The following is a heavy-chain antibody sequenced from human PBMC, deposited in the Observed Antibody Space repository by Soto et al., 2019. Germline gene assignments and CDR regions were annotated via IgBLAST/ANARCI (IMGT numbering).Heavy chain of an antibody. J-gene: IGHJ4*02. D-gene: IGHD2-15*01. CDR2: IIGVGTDT. CDR3: AKGSAGRCIGARCYPFDH. CDR1: GFSFSNYA. Sequence: EVQLLESGGGLAQPGGSLRLSCAASGFSFSNYAMNWVRLAPGKRLEWVSSIIGVGTDTYYADSVRGRFTISRDNSRDTLFLQMNSLRGDDTAIYFCAKGSAGRCIGARCYPFDHWAQGTLVTVSS. V-gene: IGHV3-23*01.